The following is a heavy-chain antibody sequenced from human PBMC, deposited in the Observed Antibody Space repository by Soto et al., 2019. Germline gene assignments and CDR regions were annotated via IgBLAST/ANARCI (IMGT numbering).Heavy chain of an antibody. CDR1: GFSFSSYG. D-gene: IGHD1-1*01. CDR2: ISYDGTDE. CDR3: AKQASDRNDHFDY. Sequence: QVQLVESGGGVVQPGRSLRLSCAASGFSFSSYGMHWVRQAPGKGLEWVAMISYDGTDEYYADSVKGRFTISRDNSKNAVYLQMNSLRAEDTAVYYCAKQASDRNDHFDYWGQGTLVTVSS. V-gene: IGHV3-30*18. J-gene: IGHJ4*02.